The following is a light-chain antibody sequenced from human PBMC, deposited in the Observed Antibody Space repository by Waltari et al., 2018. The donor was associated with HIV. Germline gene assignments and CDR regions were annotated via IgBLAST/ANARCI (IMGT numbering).Light chain of an antibody. CDR1: SSDVGGYNY. CDR2: DIS. CDR3: CSYAGSHWV. J-gene: IGLJ3*02. V-gene: IGLV2-11*01. Sequence: QSALTQPRSVSGSPGQSVTISCTGTSSDVGGYNYVSWYQQHPGKAPKLMIYDISKRPSGGPDRFSGSKSDNTASLTISGLQAEDEAHYYCCSYAGSHWVFGGGTKLTVL.